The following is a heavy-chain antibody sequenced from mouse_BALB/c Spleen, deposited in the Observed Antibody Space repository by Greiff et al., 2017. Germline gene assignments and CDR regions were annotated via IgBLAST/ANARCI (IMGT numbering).Heavy chain of an antibody. Sequence: LVESGGGLVKPGGSLKLSCAASGFTFSDYYMYWVRQTPEKRLEWVATISDGGSYTYYPDSVKGRFTISRDNAKNNLYLQMSSLKSEDTAMYYCAREDSSGYAWFAYWGQGTLVTVSA. D-gene: IGHD3-2*01. CDR2: ISDGGSYT. CDR1: GFTFSDYY. V-gene: IGHV5-4*02. CDR3: AREDSSGYAWFAY. J-gene: IGHJ3*01.